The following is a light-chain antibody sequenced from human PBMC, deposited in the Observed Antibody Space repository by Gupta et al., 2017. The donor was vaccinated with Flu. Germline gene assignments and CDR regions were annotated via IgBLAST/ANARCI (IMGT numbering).Light chain of an antibody. CDR2: DAS. V-gene: IGKV3-20*01. Sequence: ELVLTQSPGTLSLSPGERATLSCRASQSVSSSYLAWYQQKPGQAPRLLIYDASSRATGIPGRFSGSGSGTDFTLTISRLEPEDFAVYYCQQYGSSPRTFGQGTKVEIK. CDR1: QSVSSSY. J-gene: IGKJ1*01. CDR3: QQYGSSPRT.